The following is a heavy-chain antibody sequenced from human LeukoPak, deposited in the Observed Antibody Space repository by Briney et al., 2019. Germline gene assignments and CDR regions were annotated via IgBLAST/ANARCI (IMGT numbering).Heavy chain of an antibody. V-gene: IGHV4-61*01. Sequence: SQTLSLTCTVSGGSISSDSYYWSWIRQPPGKGLEWIGYIYYSGSTNYNPSLKSRVTISVDTSKNQFSLKLSSVTAADTAVYYCASQAGGLGFDYWGQGTLVTVSS. CDR2: IYYSGST. J-gene: IGHJ4*02. D-gene: IGHD6-19*01. CDR3: ASQAGGLGFDY. CDR1: GGSISSDSYY.